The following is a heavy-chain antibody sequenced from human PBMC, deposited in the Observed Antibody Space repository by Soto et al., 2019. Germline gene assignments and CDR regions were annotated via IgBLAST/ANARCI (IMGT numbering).Heavy chain of an antibody. CDR3: AKLGGSYKNYFFEC. CDR1: VFTFSNYV. J-gene: IGHJ4*02. CDR2: ISGSGGST. V-gene: IGHV3-23*01. D-gene: IGHD1-26*01. Sequence: PVGSLRLSCASSVFTFSNYVMSCVRHSPGKGLEWVSAISGSGGSTYYADSVKGRFTISRDNSRNTLYLQMSSLRAEDTAVYFCAKLGGSYKNYFFECWGLGTLVNVSS.